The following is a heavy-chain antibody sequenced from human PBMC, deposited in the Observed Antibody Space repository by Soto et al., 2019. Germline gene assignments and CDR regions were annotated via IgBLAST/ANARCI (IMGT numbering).Heavy chain of an antibody. D-gene: IGHD2-15*01. J-gene: IGHJ4*02. V-gene: IGHV3-48*01. CDR3: ARDLGRGYWDY. CDR2: ISSGSRTI. CDR1: GFTLSLYS. Sequence: EVQLVESGGGLVQPGGSLRLSCAAPGFTLSLYSMNWVRQAPGKGLEWVSFISSGSRTIYYADSVKGRFTISRDNAQNLLYLQMNSLRAEDTAVYYCARDLGRGYWDYWGQGTLVTVSS.